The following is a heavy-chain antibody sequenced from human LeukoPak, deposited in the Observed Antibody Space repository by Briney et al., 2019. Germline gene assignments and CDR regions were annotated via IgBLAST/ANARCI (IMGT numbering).Heavy chain of an antibody. J-gene: IGHJ4*02. CDR2: ISSSSSYI. V-gene: IGHV3-21*01. Sequence: GGSLRLSCAASGFTFSSYSVNWVRQAPGKGLEWVSSISSSSSYIYYADSVKGRFTISRDNAKNSLYLQMNSLRAEDTAVYYCASFWSGYYSIYWGQGTLVTVSS. D-gene: IGHD3-3*01. CDR3: ASFWSGYYSIY. CDR1: GFTFSSYS.